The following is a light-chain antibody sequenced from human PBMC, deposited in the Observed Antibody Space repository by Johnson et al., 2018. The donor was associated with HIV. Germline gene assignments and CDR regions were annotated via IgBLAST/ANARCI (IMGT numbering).Light chain of an antibody. CDR2: EDN. CDR1: VSNIESYF. Sequence: QSVLTQPPSVSAAPGQTVNISCSGNVSNIESYFVSWYQQLPGAAPTLLIYEDNTRPSGIPDRFSGSKSGTSATLGITGLQTGDEADYYCGTWDSSLSAGVFGTGTKVTVL. J-gene: IGLJ1*01. V-gene: IGLV1-51*02. CDR3: GTWDSSLSAGV.